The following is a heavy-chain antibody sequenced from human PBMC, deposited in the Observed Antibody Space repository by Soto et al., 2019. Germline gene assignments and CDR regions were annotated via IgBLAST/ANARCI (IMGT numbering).Heavy chain of an antibody. CDR3: ARQRSDYGGHSLAY. V-gene: IGHV4-31*03. CDR2: IYSSGST. D-gene: IGHD4-17*01. Sequence: PSETLSLTCTVSGGSISSGGYYWSWIRQHPGKGLEWIGNIYSSGSTYYNPSLKSRVTISVDTSNNQFSLKLSSVTAADTAVYYCARQRSDYGGHSLAYWGQGTLVTVSS. J-gene: IGHJ4*02. CDR1: GGSISSGGYY.